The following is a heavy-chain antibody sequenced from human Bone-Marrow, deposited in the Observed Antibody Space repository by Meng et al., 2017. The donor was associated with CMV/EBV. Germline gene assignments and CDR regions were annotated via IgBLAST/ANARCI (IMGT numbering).Heavy chain of an antibody. D-gene: IGHD2-15*01. Sequence: GGSLRLSCEASSFSLSNYWMTWVRLAPGKGLEWVANIRQDESETHYVDSVEGRFTISRDNAKNLLFLQMNNLRVEDTAMYYCTRDNEGFNGVWYDAYDVCGQGTKVTVSS. J-gene: IGHJ3*01. CDR3: TRDNEGFNGVWYDAYDV. V-gene: IGHV3-7*01. CDR1: SFSLSNYW. CDR2: IRQDESET.